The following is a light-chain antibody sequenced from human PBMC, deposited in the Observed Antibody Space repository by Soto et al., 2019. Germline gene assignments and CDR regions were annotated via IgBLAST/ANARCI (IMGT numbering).Light chain of an antibody. J-gene: IGKJ5*01. CDR1: QSVSSSY. CDR3: QQYGSSIT. CDR2: GAF. Sequence: ENVFTQSPGTLSLSPGERANLSCRASQSVSSSYLAWYQQKIGQAPRLLIYGAFSRATGIPDRFSGSGSGTDFTLTISRLEPEDFAVYYCQQYGSSITFGQGTRLEIK. V-gene: IGKV3-20*01.